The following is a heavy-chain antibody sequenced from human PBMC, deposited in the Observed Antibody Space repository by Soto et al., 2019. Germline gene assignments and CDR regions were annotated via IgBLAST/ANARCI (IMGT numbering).Heavy chain of an antibody. V-gene: IGHV1-3*05. CDR3: ARGNVRGGCLDY. D-gene: IGHD3-10*01. J-gene: IGHJ4*02. CDR1: GYTFSTYA. CDR2: FNGGNGNI. Sequence: QVQLVQSGTEERKPGASVKVSCKALGYTFSTYAMHWVRQAPGQSLEWMGWFNGGNGNIKYSQKFEGRVTITTDTAASTAYMELNMLRSEDTAVYYCARGNVRGGCLDYWGQGTLVSVSS.